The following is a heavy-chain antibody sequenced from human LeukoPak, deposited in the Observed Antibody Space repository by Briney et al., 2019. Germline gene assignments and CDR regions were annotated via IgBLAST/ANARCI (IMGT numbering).Heavy chain of an antibody. D-gene: IGHD3/OR15-3a*01. J-gene: IGHJ4*02. CDR1: GFTFSNAW. CDR3: ARDTDYSFDY. CDR2: ISSSSSYI. Sequence: NPGGSLRLSCAASGFTFSNAWMSWVRQAPGKGLEWVSSISSSSSYIYYADSVKGRFTISRDNAKNSLYLQMNSLRAEDTAVYYCARDTDYSFDYWGQGTLVTVSS. V-gene: IGHV3-21*01.